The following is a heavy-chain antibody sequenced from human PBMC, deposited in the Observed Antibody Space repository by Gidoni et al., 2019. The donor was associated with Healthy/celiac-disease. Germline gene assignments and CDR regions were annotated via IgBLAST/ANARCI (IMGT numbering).Heavy chain of an antibody. CDR3: ARRGGYCSGGSCYPYYYYYYYMDV. Sequence: GLEWIGEINHSGSTNYNPSLKSRVTISVDTSKNQFSLKLSSVTAADTAVYYCARRGGYCSGGSCYPYYYYYYYMDVWGKGTTVTVSS. D-gene: IGHD2-15*01. V-gene: IGHV4-34*01. CDR2: INHSGST. J-gene: IGHJ6*03.